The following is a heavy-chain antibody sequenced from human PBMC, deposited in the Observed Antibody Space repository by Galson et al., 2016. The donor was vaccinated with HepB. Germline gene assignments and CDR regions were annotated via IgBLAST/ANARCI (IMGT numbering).Heavy chain of an antibody. CDR1: GVSVNSGSFY. Sequence: SETLSLTCTVSGVSVNSGSFYWTWIRQPPGKGLEWMGFIYYNGNSNYNPSLKSRVTISVDTSKNQFSLTLNSVTTADTAVYYFARVNGVRAGTGTGLIDYWGQGTLVTVSS. CDR3: ARVNGVRAGTGTGLIDY. J-gene: IGHJ4*02. CDR2: IYYNGNS. D-gene: IGHD1/OR15-1a*01. V-gene: IGHV4-61*01.